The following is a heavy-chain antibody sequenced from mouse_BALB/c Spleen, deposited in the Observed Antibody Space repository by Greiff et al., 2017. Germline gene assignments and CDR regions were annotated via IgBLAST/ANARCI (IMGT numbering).Heavy chain of an antibody. CDR2: IWAGGST. CDR1: GFSLTSYG. Sequence: VMLVESGPGLVAPSQSLSITCTVSGFSLTSYGVHWVRQPPGKGLEWLGVIWAGGSTNYNSALMSRLSISKDNSKSQVFLKMNSLQTDDTAMYYCARDHYYYGSSHYAMDYWGQGTSVTVSS. CDR3: ARDHYYYGSSHYAMDY. J-gene: IGHJ4*01. D-gene: IGHD1-1*01. V-gene: IGHV2-9*02.